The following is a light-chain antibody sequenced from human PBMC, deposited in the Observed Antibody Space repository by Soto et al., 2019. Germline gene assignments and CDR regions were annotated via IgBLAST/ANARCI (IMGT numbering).Light chain of an antibody. CDR3: QQYNSYSRT. V-gene: IGKV1-5*03. CDR2: KAS. CDR1: QSIGDW. J-gene: IGKJ1*01. Sequence: DIQMTQSPSALSASVGDRVTITCRASQSIGDWLAWYQQTPGKAPKLLIYKASSLESGVPSRFSGSGSGTEFTLTISSLQPDDSATYYWQQYNSYSRTFGQGTKVEIK.